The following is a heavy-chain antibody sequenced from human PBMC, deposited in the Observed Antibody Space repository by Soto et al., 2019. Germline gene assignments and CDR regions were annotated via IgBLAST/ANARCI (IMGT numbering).Heavy chain of an antibody. Sequence: GGSLRLSCAASGFTFSSYWMHWVRQAPGKGLVWVSRINSDGSSTSYADSVKGRFTISRDNAKNMLYVQLNNLRAEDTAVYYCARGDRYGGAEYFQYWGQGTLVTVSS. CDR3: ARGDRYGGAEYFQY. D-gene: IGHD4-17*01. J-gene: IGHJ1*01. CDR2: INSDGSST. V-gene: IGHV3-74*01. CDR1: GFTFSSYW.